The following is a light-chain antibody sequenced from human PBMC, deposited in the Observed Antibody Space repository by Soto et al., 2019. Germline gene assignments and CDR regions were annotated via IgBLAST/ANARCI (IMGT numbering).Light chain of an antibody. CDR1: QDISDY. CDR3: QQYDNVPIT. V-gene: IGKV1-33*01. J-gene: IGKJ3*01. Sequence: DIPMTQSPSSLSASVGDRVTITCQASQDISDYLNWYQQKPGKAPKLLIYDASNLKTGVPSRFSGSGSGTHFTFTISSLQPEDIATYYCQQYDNVPITFGPGTKVDIK. CDR2: DAS.